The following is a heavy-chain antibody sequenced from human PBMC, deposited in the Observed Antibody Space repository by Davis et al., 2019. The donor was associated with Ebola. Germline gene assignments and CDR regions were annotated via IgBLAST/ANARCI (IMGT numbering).Heavy chain of an antibody. CDR2: IKSKKDGATT. D-gene: IGHD2-2*01. J-gene: IGHJ4*02. CDR3: TTGESPAAWDGN. CDR1: GFSFSNAW. V-gene: IGHV3-15*01. Sequence: PGGSLRLSCAASGFSFSNAWMSWVRQAPGKGLEWVGRIKSKKDGATTDYAAPVEGRFTISRDDSKDTLYLQMNSLRSEDTAFYYCTTGESPAAWDGNWGQGTLVTVSS.